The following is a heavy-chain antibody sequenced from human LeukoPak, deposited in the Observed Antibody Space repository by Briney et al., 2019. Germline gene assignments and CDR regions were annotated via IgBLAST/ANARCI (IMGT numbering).Heavy chain of an antibody. J-gene: IGHJ5*02. CDR3: ARDSNYYDRDWFDP. Sequence: GGSLRLSCAASGFTFSSYGMHGVRQAPGKGLEWLAVIWYDGSNKYYADSVKGRFTISRDNSKNTLYLQMNSLRAEDTAVYYCARDSNYYDRDWFDPWGQGTLVTVSS. D-gene: IGHD3-22*01. V-gene: IGHV3-33*01. CDR1: GFTFSSYG. CDR2: IWYDGSNK.